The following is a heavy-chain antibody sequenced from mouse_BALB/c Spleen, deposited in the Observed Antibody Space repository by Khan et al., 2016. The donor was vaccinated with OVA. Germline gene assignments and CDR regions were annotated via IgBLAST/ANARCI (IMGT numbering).Heavy chain of an antibody. J-gene: IGHJ3*01. V-gene: IGHV1S81*02. CDR2: INPSNGGT. CDR1: GYTFTSYY. Sequence: QVQLKQSGAELVQPGASVKLSCKASGYTFTSYYMYWVKQRPGQGLEWIGEINPSNGGTNFNEKFKSKATLTVDKSSSTAYMQRSSLTSEDSAVYYCTRSGYGSFVYWGQGTLVTVSA. D-gene: IGHD2-2*01. CDR3: TRSGYGSFVY.